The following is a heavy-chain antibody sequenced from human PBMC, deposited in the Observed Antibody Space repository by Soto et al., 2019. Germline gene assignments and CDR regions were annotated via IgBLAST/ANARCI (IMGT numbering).Heavy chain of an antibody. Sequence: QVQLVQSGAEVKKPGASVQVSCKASGYTFTSYAMHWVRQAPGQRLEWMGWINAGNGNTKYSQKFQGRVTITRDTSASTAYMELSSLRSEDTAVYYCAILERQPAAEPFAYWVQGTLVTVSS. V-gene: IGHV1-3*01. CDR3: AILERQPAAEPFAY. CDR2: INAGNGNT. CDR1: GYTFTSYA. D-gene: IGHD6-13*01. J-gene: IGHJ4*02.